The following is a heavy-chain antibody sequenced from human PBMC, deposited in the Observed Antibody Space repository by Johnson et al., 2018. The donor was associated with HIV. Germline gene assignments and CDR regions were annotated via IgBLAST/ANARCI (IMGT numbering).Heavy chain of an antibody. D-gene: IGHD2-8*02. CDR3: ARDCTGGVCLNDAFDI. CDR2: ISYDGSNK. Sequence: QVQLVESGGGVVQPGRSLRLSCAASGFTFSSYAMHWVRQAPGKGLEWVAVISYDGSNKYYADSVKGRFTISRDNSKNTMCLQMNSLRAEDTAVYYCARDCTGGVCLNDAFDIWGQGTMVTVSS. V-gene: IGHV3-30*04. J-gene: IGHJ3*02. CDR1: GFTFSSYA.